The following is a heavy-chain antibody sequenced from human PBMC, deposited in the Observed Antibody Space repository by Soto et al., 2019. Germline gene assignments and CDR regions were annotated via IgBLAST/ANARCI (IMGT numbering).Heavy chain of an antibody. Sequence: SETLSLTCIVSGDSISSGGHYWSWIRQHPGKGLEWIGYIYYSGTTYYNPSLSSRVAISVDTSKNHFSLKLSSVTAADTAVYYCARSSLSARDFDYWGQGTLVTVSS. CDR2: IYYSGTT. CDR3: ARSSLSARDFDY. V-gene: IGHV4-31*03. J-gene: IGHJ4*02. CDR1: GDSISSGGHY. D-gene: IGHD6-6*01.